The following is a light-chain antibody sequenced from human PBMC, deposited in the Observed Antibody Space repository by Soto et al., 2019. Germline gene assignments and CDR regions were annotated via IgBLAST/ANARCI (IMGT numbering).Light chain of an antibody. CDR1: QTISSW. V-gene: IGKV1-5*03. CDR3: QHYNSYSEA. Sequence: DIQMSHSSSTLALSVGNXVTXTXXASQTISSWLAWYQQKPGKAPKLLIYKASTLKSGVPSRFSGSGSGTEFTLTISSLQPDDFATYYCQHYNSYSEAFGQGTKVDIK. J-gene: IGKJ1*01. CDR2: KAS.